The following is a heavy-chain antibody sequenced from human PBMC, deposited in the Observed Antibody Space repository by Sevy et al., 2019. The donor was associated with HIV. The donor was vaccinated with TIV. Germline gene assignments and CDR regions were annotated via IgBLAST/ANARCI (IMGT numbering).Heavy chain of an antibody. J-gene: IGHJ5*02. Sequence: GGSLRLSCAASGFTFSSYAMSWVRQAPGKGLEWVSAISGSGGSTYYADSVKGRFTISRDNSKNTLYLQMNSLGAEDTAVYYCAKDIVVVVAATPDWFDPWGQGTLVTVSS. CDR1: GFTFSSYA. V-gene: IGHV3-23*01. CDR3: AKDIVVVVAATPDWFDP. D-gene: IGHD2-15*01. CDR2: ISGSGGST.